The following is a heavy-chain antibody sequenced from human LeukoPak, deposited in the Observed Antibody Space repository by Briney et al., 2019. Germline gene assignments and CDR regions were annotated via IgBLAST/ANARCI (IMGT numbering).Heavy chain of an antibody. CDR1: GYTFTGYY. CDR2: INPNSGGT. D-gene: IGHD3-22*01. V-gene: IGHV1-2*02. Sequence: ASVTLSCKASGYTFTGYYMHWVRQAPGQGLEWMGWINPNSGGTNYAQKFQGRVTMTRDTSISTAYMELSRLRSDDTAVYYCARVDTMIVAEGDAFDIWGQGTIVTVSS. CDR3: ARVDTMIVAEGDAFDI. J-gene: IGHJ3*02.